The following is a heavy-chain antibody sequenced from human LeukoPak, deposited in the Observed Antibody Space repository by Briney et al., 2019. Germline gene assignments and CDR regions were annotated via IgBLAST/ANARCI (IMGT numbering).Heavy chain of an antibody. CDR3: ARDNRYSSSWYVYYGMDV. D-gene: IGHD6-13*01. V-gene: IGHV1-46*01. CDR1: GYTFTSYY. J-gene: IGHJ6*02. Sequence: ASVKVSCKASGYTFTSYYMRWVRQAPGQGLEWMGIINPSGGSTSYAQKFQGRVTMTRDTSTSTVYMELSSLRSEDTAVDYCARDNRYSSSWYVYYGMDVWGQGTTVTVSS. CDR2: INPSGGST.